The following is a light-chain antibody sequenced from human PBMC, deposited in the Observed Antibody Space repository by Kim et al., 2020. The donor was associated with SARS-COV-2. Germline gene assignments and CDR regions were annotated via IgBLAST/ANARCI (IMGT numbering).Light chain of an antibody. J-gene: IGLJ2*01. CDR3: NSRDSSGNHVV. V-gene: IGLV3-19*01. Sequence: AVGQTVRITCQGDSRRRYYASWYQQKPGQAPVLVIYGKNNRPSGITDRFSGSSSGNTASLTITGAQAEDEADYYCNSRDSSGNHVVFGGGTQLTVL. CDR1: SRRRYY. CDR2: GKN.